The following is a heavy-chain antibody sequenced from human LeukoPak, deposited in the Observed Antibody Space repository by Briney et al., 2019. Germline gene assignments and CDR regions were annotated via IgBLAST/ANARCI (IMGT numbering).Heavy chain of an antibody. J-gene: IGHJ4*02. Sequence: SETLSLTCAVYGGSFSGYYWSWIRQPPGKGLEWIGEINHSGSTNYNPSLKSRVTIPVDTSKNQFSLKLSSVTAADTAVYYCARLYDSSGSPFDYWGQGTLVTVSS. CDR3: ARLYDSSGSPFDY. D-gene: IGHD3-22*01. CDR2: INHSGST. CDR1: GGSFSGYY. V-gene: IGHV4-34*01.